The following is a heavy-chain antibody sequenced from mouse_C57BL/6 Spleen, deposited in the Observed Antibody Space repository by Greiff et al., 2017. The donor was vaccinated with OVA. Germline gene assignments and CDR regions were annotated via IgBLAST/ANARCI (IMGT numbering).Heavy chain of an antibody. J-gene: IGHJ1*03. CDR3: ARRDYGSSYWYFDV. CDR2: IDPSDSYT. CDR1: GYTFTSYW. Sequence: QVQLQQPGAELVKPGASVKLSCKASGYTFTSYWMQWVKQRPGQGLEWIGEIDPSDSYTNYNQKFKGKATLTVDKSSSTAYMQLSSLTSEDSAFYYCARRDYGSSYWYFDVWGTGTTVTVSS. V-gene: IGHV1-50*01. D-gene: IGHD1-1*01.